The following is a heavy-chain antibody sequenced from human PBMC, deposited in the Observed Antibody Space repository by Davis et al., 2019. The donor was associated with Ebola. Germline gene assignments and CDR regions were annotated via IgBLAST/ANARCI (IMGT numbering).Heavy chain of an antibody. CDR3: AREESREAVAGTGYYYYGMDV. D-gene: IGHD6-19*01. CDR2: ISSSGSTI. V-gene: IGHV3-11*04. J-gene: IGHJ6*02. CDR1: GFTFSDYY. Sequence: GGSLRLSCAASGFTFSDYYMSWIRQAPGKGLEWVSYISSSGSTIYYADSVKGRFTISRDNAKNSLYLQMNSLRAEDTAVYYCAREESREAVAGTGYYYYGMDVWGQGTTVTVSS.